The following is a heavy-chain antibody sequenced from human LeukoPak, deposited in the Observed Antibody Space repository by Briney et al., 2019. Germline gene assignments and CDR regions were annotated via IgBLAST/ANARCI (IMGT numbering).Heavy chain of an antibody. Sequence: SETLSLTCTVSGGSISSSSYYWGWIRQPPGKGLEWIGSIYHSGSTYYNPSLKSRVTISVDTSKNQFSLKLSSVTAADTAVYYCASHAAMHYYYYMDVWGKGTTVTISS. CDR3: ASHAAMHYYYYMDV. CDR1: GGSISSSSYY. CDR2: IYHSGST. J-gene: IGHJ6*03. D-gene: IGHD2-2*01. V-gene: IGHV4-39*01.